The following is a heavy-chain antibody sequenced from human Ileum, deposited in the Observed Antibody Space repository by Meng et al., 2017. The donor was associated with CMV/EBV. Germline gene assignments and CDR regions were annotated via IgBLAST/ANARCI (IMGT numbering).Heavy chain of an antibody. CDR3: AAVYFSATVSI. Sequence: GAALKISCAASGFIFSNCRMNWVRQTPGKGLEWSSYISGSGDSIFYADSMKGRFTTSRNTVNNSQHQQMNGLSAENAAHYCCAAVYFSATVSIWGQGTLVTVSS. J-gene: IGHJ4*02. CDR1: GFIFSNCR. D-gene: IGHD2-8*01. V-gene: IGHV3-48*03. CDR2: ISGSGDSI.